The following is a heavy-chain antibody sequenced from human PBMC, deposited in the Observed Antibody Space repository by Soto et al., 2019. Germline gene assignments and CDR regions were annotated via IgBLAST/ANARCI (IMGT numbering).Heavy chain of an antibody. Sequence: SETLSLTCTVSGGSISSYYWSWIRQPPGKGLEWIGYIYYSGSTNYNPSLKSRATISVDTSKNQFSLKLSSVTAADAAVYYCAGSKVWLHLGELSRYYYYMDVWGKGTTVTVSS. J-gene: IGHJ6*03. CDR2: IYYSGST. V-gene: IGHV4-59*08. CDR1: GGSISSYY. D-gene: IGHD3-16*02. CDR3: AGSKVWLHLGELSRYYYYMDV.